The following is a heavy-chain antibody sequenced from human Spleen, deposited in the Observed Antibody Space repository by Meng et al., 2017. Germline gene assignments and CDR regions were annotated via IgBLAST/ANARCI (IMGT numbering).Heavy chain of an antibody. D-gene: IGHD3-16*01. CDR1: GFTFSSYA. CDR3: SKDLTPLVLNDAFDI. Sequence: GESLKISSAASGFTFSSYAMHWVRQVPGKGLEWVAVISYDGSNKYYADSVEGWFTISRDNSKSTPYLQMTSLRAEDTSVYYCSKDLTPLVLNDAFDIWGQGTMVTVSS. J-gene: IGHJ3*02. CDR2: ISYDGSNK. V-gene: IGHV3-30*04.